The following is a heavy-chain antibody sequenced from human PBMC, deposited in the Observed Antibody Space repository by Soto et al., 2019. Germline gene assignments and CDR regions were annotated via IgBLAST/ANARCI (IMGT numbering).Heavy chain of an antibody. CDR3: ARHISGDHDYFDS. Sequence: QVQLQESGPGLVKPSETLSLTCTVSGGSISTYYWSWIRQPPGKGLEWIGWTHSSGSASSNPFLQSGVTMSVDASKDQFPLTLSSVPATDTAMYSCARHISGDHDYFDSWGQGTLVTVSS. D-gene: IGHD4-17*01. V-gene: IGHV4-59*08. J-gene: IGHJ4*02. CDR2: THSSGSA. CDR1: GGSISTYY.